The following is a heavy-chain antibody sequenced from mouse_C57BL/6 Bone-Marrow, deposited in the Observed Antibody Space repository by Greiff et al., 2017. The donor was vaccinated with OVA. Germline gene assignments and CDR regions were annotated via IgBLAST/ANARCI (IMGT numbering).Heavy chain of an antibody. Sequence: VQLQQSGAELVKPGASVKLSCTASGFNITDYYMHWVKQRTEQGLEWIGRIDPEDGETKYAPKFQGKATITADTPSNTAYLQLSSLTSEDTAVYYCARRYDYPAMDYWGQGTSVTVSS. CDR1: GFNITDYY. V-gene: IGHV14-2*01. J-gene: IGHJ4*01. CDR2: IDPEDGET. CDR3: ARRYDYPAMDY. D-gene: IGHD2-4*01.